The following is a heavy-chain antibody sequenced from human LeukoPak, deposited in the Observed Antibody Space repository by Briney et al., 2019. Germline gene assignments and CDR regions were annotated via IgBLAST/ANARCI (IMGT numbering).Heavy chain of an antibody. J-gene: IGHJ3*02. CDR1: GGSISNNY. CDR2: IYTSGST. CDR3: ARVVRDAFDI. Sequence: PSETLSLTCSASGGSISNNYWSWIRQPAGKGLEWIGRIYTSGSTNYNPSLKSRVTMSVDTSKNQFSLKLSSVTAADTAVYYCARVVRDAFDIWGQGTMVTVSS. V-gene: IGHV4-4*07.